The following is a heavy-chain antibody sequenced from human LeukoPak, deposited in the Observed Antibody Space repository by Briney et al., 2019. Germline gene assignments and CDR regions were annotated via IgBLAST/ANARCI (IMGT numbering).Heavy chain of an antibody. CDR3: ASYLTSIPSGMDV. Sequence: GGSLRLSCAASGFIFSAFEMNWVRQAPGKGLEWVAYISSLAYTTYYADSVKGRFTIFRDNADNSLYLQMNNLRAEDTAVYYCASYLTSIPSGMDVWGQGTTVTVSS. J-gene: IGHJ6*02. CDR1: GFIFSAFE. V-gene: IGHV3-48*03. D-gene: IGHD2/OR15-2a*01. CDR2: ISSLAYTT.